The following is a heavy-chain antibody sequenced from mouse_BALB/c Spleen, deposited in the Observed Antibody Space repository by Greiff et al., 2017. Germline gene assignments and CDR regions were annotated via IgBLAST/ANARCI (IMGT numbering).Heavy chain of an antibody. CDR3: ARGNSP. Sequence: EVKLMESGGGLVQPGGSRKLSCAASGFTFSSCGMHWVRQAPEKGLEWVAYISTGSSTIYYADTVKGRFTISRDKPKNTLFLQMTSLRSEDTAMYYCARGNSPWGQGTLVTVSA. J-gene: IGHJ3*01. CDR1: GFTFSSCG. V-gene: IGHV5-17*02. D-gene: IGHD2-1*01. CDR2: ISTGSSTI.